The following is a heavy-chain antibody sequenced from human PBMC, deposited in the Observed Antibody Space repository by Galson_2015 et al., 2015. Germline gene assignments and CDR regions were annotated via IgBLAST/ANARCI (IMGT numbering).Heavy chain of an antibody. V-gene: IGHV3-66*03. CDR3: ARGITGTTVDY. Sequence: SLRLSCAASGFTVSSNYMSWVRQAPGKGLEWVSVIYSCGSTYYADSVKGRFTIPRDNSKNTLYLQMNSLRAEDTAVYYCARGITGTTVDYWGQGTLVTVSS. D-gene: IGHD1-7*01. CDR1: GFTVSSNY. CDR2: IYSCGST. J-gene: IGHJ4*02.